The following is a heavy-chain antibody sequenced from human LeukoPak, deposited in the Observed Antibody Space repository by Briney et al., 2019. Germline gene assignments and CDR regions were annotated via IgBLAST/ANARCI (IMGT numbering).Heavy chain of an antibody. D-gene: IGHD6-13*01. CDR2: INPSGGST. Sequence: GASVKVSCKASGYTFTSYYMHWVRQAPGQGLEWMGIINPSGGSTSYAQKFQGRVTMTRDTSTSTVYMELSSLRSEDTAVCYCARDSPPGYSSSWYRVYYYMDVWGKGTTVTVSS. J-gene: IGHJ6*03. CDR3: ARDSPPGYSSSWYRVYYYMDV. CDR1: GYTFTSYY. V-gene: IGHV1-46*01.